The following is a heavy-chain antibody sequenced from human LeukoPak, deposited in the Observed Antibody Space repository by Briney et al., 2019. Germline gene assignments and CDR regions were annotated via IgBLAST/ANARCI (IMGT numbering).Heavy chain of an antibody. J-gene: IGHJ3*02. CDR1: GGSFSGYY. Sequence: SETLSLTCAVYGGSFSGYYWSWIRQPPGQGLEWSGEINHSESTNYHPSLKSRVTISVDTSKNQFSLKLSSVTAADTAVYYCARMVNYDLWSGYYPPRDAFDIWGQGTMVTVSS. V-gene: IGHV4-34*01. D-gene: IGHD3-3*01. CDR3: ARMVNYDLWSGYYPPRDAFDI. CDR2: INHSEST.